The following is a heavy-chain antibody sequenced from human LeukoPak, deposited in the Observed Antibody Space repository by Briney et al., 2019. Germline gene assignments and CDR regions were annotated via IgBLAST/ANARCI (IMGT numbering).Heavy chain of an antibody. CDR1: GGSFSGYY. CDR2: INHSGST. CDR3: ARGGDYFGY. Sequence: SETLSLTCAVYGGSFSGYYWSWIRQPPGKGLEWIGEINHSGSTNYNPSLKSRVTISVDTSKDQFSLKLSSVTAADTAVYYCARGGDYFGYWGQGTLVTVSS. D-gene: IGHD4-17*01. V-gene: IGHV4-34*01. J-gene: IGHJ4*02.